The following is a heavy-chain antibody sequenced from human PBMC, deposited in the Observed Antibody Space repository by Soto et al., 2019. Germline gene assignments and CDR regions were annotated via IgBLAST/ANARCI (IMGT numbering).Heavy chain of an antibody. V-gene: IGHV3-74*01. J-gene: IGHJ5*02. D-gene: IGHD2-21*02. CDR3: ARESGDWPLNGFDP. CDR1: GFNFTNHW. Sequence: VHLVESGGGLVQPGGSLRLSCAASGFNFTNHWMHWVRQAPGKGLVWVSRITSDGKSKAYAESVKGRFAISRDNAKNTVYLQMNGLTVEDTAVYYCARESGDWPLNGFDPGGQGTLVPVSS. CDR2: ITSDGKSK.